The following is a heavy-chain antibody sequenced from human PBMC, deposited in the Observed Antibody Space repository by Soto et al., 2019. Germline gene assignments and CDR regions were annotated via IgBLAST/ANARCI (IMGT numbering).Heavy chain of an antibody. D-gene: IGHD3-16*01. V-gene: IGHV3-48*02. CDR1: GFTFSSYS. CDR2: ISSSSSTI. J-gene: IGHJ6*02. Sequence: GGSLRLSCAASGFTFSSYSMNWVRQAPGKGLEWVSYISSSSSTIHYADSVKGRFTISRDNAKNSLYLQMNSLRDEDTAVYYCARDLIWDYYYGMDVWGQGTTVTVSS. CDR3: ARDLIWDYYYGMDV.